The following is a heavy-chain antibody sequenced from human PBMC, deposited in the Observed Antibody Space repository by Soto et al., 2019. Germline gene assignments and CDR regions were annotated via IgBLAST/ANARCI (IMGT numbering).Heavy chain of an antibody. Sequence: GGSLRLSCAASGFTFSSYSMNWVRQAPGKGLEWVSYISSSSSTIYYADSVKGRFTISRDNAKNSLYLQMISLRVEDTAMYYCVRGDYHDTTGPFSDAFDIWGQGTMVTVSS. V-gene: IGHV3-48*01. CDR1: GFTFSSYS. D-gene: IGHD3-22*01. CDR2: ISSSSSTI. CDR3: VRGDYHDTTGPFSDAFDI. J-gene: IGHJ3*02.